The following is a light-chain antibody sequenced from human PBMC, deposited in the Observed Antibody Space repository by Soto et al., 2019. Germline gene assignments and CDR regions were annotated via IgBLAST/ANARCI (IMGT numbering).Light chain of an antibody. CDR1: QSVSSK. CDR2: GAS. J-gene: IGKJ4*01. CDR3: QQYGSSPPLT. Sequence: EIVMTQSPGTLSVSPGERATLSCRASQSVSSKLAWYQQKPGQAPRLLIHGASTRATGVPDRFSGSGSGTDFTLTISRLEPEDFAVYYCQQYGSSPPLTFGGGTKVDIK. V-gene: IGKV3-20*01.